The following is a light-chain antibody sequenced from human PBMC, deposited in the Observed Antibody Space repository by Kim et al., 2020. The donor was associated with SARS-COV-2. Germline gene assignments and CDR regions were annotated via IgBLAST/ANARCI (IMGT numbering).Light chain of an antibody. Sequence: QSALTQPASVSGSPGQSITISCTGPSKDMTGYDSVSWYRQSSGKAPQILIFNGSKRPSGTSYRFSGSTSDNAASLTISGLQADDEGDYYCSTYVGGSPYVFGSGTKVTVL. V-gene: IGLV2-14*03. CDR3: STYVGGSPYV. CDR1: SKDMTGYDS. CDR2: NGS. J-gene: IGLJ1*01.